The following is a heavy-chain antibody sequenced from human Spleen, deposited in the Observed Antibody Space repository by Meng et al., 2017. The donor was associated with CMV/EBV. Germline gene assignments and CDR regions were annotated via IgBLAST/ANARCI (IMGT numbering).Heavy chain of an antibody. Sequence: YGGSFSGYYWSWIRQPPGKGLEWIGEINHSGSTNYNPSLKSRVTISVDTSKNQFSLKLSSVTAADTAVYYCARGGRLPIRGGRRFDPWGQGTLVTVSS. CDR3: ARGGRLPIRGGRRFDP. D-gene: IGHD3-16*01. CDR1: GGSFSGYY. J-gene: IGHJ5*02. CDR2: INHSGST. V-gene: IGHV4-34*01.